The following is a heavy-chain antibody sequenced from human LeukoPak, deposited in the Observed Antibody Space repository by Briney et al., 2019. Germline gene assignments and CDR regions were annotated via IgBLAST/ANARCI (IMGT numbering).Heavy chain of an antibody. D-gene: IGHD6-19*01. CDR1: GFTFSSYA. Sequence: PGESLRLSCAASGFTFSSYAMSWVRQAPGKGLEWVSAISGSGGSTYYADSVKGRFTISRDNSKNTLYLQMNSLRAEDTAVYYCAREREAGGAVAGTVWFDYWGQGTLVTVSS. J-gene: IGHJ4*02. CDR2: ISGSGGST. CDR3: AREREAGGAVAGTVWFDY. V-gene: IGHV3-23*01.